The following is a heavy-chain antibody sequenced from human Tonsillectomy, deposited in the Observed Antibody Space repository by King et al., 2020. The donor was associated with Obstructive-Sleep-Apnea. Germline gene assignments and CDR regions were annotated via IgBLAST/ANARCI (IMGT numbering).Heavy chain of an antibody. J-gene: IGHJ4*02. D-gene: IGHD6-13*01. CDR3: AKGEWSSRSIDY. CDR2: ISWNERDK. CDR1: GFSFSTRD. V-gene: IGHV3-30*18. Sequence: QLVQSGGGVVQPGTSLRLSCAASGFSFSTRDIHWVRQAPGKGLEWVALISWNERDKYYADSVKGRFTISRDNSKNTLYLEMNGLRAEETAAYYCAKGEWSSRSIDYWGQGTLVTVSS.